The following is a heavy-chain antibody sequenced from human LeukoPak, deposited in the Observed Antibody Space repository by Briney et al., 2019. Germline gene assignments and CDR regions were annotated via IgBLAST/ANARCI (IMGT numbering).Heavy chain of an antibody. J-gene: IGHJ6*02. CDR2: ISYDGSNK. D-gene: IGHD4-17*01. CDR1: GFAFSSNW. Sequence: GGSLRLSCAASGFAFSSNWMHWVRQAPGKGLEWVAVISYDGSNKYYADSVKGRFTISRDNSKNTLYLQMNSLRAEDTAVYYCAKEHSVTTVDYYYYGMDVWGQGTTVTVSS. CDR3: AKEHSVTTVDYYYYGMDV. V-gene: IGHV3-30*18.